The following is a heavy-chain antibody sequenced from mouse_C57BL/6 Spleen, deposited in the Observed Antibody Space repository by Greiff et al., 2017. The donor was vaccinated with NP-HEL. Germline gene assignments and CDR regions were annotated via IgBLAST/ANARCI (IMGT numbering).Heavy chain of an antibody. V-gene: IGHV1-37*01. CDR2: INPYNGDT. CDR3: ARSDYYYGSRGYAMDY. J-gene: IGHJ4*01. Sequence: VQLKESGPELVKPGASVKISCKASGYSFTGYFMNWVKQSHGKSLEWIGRINPYNGDTFYNQKFKGKATLTVDKSSSTAHMELLSLTSEDFAVYYCARSDYYYGSRGYAMDYWGQGTSVTVSS. D-gene: IGHD1-1*01. CDR1: GYSFTGYF.